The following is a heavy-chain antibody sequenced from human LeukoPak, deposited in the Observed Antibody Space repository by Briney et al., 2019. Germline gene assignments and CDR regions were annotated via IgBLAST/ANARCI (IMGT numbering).Heavy chain of an antibody. D-gene: IGHD6-13*01. V-gene: IGHV4-34*01. CDR2: INHSGST. Sequence: PSETLSLTCAVYGGSFSGYYWSWIRQPPGKGLEWIGEINHSGSTNYNPSLKSRVTISVDTSKNQFSLKLSSVTAADTAVYYCARYPRTWLHSGTAFDIWGQGTMVTVSS. J-gene: IGHJ3*02. CDR1: GGSFSGYY. CDR3: ARYPRTWLHSGTAFDI.